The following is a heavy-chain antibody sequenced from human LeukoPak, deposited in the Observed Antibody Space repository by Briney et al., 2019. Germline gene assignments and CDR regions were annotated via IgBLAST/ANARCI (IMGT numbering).Heavy chain of an antibody. CDR3: ATSVRYPGFGLDY. V-gene: IGHV3-30*03. Sequence: GGSLRLSCAASGFTFSSYAIHWVRQAPGKGLEWVAVISYDGSNKYYGDSVKGRFTISRDNSKNTLYLQMNSLRAEDTAVYYCATSVRYPGFGLDYWGQGTLVTVSS. J-gene: IGHJ4*02. D-gene: IGHD3-3*01. CDR2: ISYDGSNK. CDR1: GFTFSSYA.